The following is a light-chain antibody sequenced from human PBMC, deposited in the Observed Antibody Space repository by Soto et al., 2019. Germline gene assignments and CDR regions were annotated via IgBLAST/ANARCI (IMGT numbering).Light chain of an antibody. CDR1: QILLHSDGNNY. CDR3: MQALQIPQT. CDR2: LGS. J-gene: IGKJ1*01. V-gene: IGKV2-28*01. Sequence: DIVMTQSPLSLPVTPVDPASISFRSSQILLHSDGNNYLDWYLQKPGQSPQLLIYLGSNRASGVPDRFSGSGSGTDFTLKISRVEAEDVGVYYCMQALQIPQTFGQGTKVDIK.